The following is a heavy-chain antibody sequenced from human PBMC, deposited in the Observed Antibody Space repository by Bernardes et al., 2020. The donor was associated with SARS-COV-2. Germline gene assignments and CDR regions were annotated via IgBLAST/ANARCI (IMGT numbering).Heavy chain of an antibody. CDR1: GFNFSSYA. V-gene: IGHV3-21*01. CDR3: ARILRDNGFGSGYYDL. J-gene: IGHJ2*01. CDR2: ITASTTYI. Sequence: VGSLIRSCAASGFNFSSYAMNWVRQAPGKGLQWVSSITASTTYIQYTDSVEGRFTVSRDNAKNSLYLEMTSLRAEDTAIYYCARILRDNGFGSGYYDLWGRGTLVTVSS. D-gene: IGHD4-17*01.